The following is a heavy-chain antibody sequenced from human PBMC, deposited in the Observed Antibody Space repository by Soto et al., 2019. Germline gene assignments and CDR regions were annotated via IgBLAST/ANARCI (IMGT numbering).Heavy chain of an antibody. D-gene: IGHD3-10*01. CDR2: IYYSGST. CDR3: ATQHYLRETPYYYYYYGMDV. J-gene: IGHJ6*02. Sequence: ASETLSLTCTVSGGSISSSSYYWGWIRQPPGKGLEWIGSIYYSGSTYYNPSLKSRVTISVDTSKNQFSLKLSSVTAADTAVYYCATQHYLRETPYYYYYYGMDVWGQGTTVTVSS. CDR1: GGSISSSSYY. V-gene: IGHV4-39*01.